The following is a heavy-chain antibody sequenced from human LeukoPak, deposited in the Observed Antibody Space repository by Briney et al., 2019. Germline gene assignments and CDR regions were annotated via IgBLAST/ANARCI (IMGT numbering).Heavy chain of an antibody. CDR3: ARRAGDYSHPYDY. CDR2: IKKDGTEK. CDR1: GFTFSSYW. V-gene: IGHV3-7*03. D-gene: IGHD3-22*01. Sequence: GGSLRLSCAASGFTFSSYWMSWVRQAPGKELEWVANIKKDGTEKKYVDSVKGRFTISRDNSKNTVHLQMNSLRAEDTAMYYCARRAGDYSHPYDYWGQGTLVTVSS. J-gene: IGHJ4*02.